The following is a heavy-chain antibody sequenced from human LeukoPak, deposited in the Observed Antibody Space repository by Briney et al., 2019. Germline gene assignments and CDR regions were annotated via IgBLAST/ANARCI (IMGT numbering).Heavy chain of an antibody. Sequence: KPGGSLRLSCAASGFTFSSYSMNWVRLAPGKGLEWVASISGSSGSIYYADSVKGRFTISRDNAKNSLYLQMNSLRAEDTAVYYCARANLPAISFFDWWGQGTLVSVSS. CDR2: ISGSSGSI. V-gene: IGHV3-21*01. J-gene: IGHJ4*01. D-gene: IGHD3-9*01. CDR3: ARANLPAISFFDW. CDR1: GFTFSSYS.